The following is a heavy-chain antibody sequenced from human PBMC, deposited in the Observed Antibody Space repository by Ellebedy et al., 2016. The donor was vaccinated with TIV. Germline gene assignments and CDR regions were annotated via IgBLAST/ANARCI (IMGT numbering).Heavy chain of an antibody. Sequence: GGSLRLSCAASGFTSTAYWMTWVRQAPGKGPEWVANIKQGGSEKYYVDSVKGRFTISRDNSKNTLYLQVNSLRAEDTAVYYCAGGISVAGTSLGFWGQGTLVTVSS. D-gene: IGHD6-19*01. CDR1: GFTSTAYW. CDR2: IKQGGSEK. J-gene: IGHJ4*02. CDR3: AGGISVAGTSLGF. V-gene: IGHV3-7*03.